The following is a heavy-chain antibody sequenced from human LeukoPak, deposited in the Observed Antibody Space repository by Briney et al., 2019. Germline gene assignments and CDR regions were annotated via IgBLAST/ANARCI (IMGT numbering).Heavy chain of an antibody. Sequence: GGSLRLSCAASGFTFSSYGMHWVRQAPGKGLEWVAFIRYDGSNKYYADSVKGRFTISRDNSKNPLYLQMNSLRAEDTAVYYCAKDSEYSSSSGFDYWGQGTLVTVSS. CDR2: IRYDGSNK. CDR1: GFTFSSYG. D-gene: IGHD6-6*01. CDR3: AKDSEYSSSSGFDY. V-gene: IGHV3-30*02. J-gene: IGHJ4*02.